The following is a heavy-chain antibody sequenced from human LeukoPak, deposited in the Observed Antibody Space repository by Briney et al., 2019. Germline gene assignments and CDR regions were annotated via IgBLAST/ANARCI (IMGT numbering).Heavy chain of an antibody. CDR2: INPSSGGT. CDR3: ARAFSFFRNYGSGSYYYYYYMDV. V-gene: IGHV1-2*02. Sequence: ASAKVSCKASGYTFTGYYMHWVRQAPGQGLEWMGWINPSSGGTNYAQKFQGRVTMTRDTSISTAYMELSRLRSDDTAVYYCARAFSFFRNYGSGSYYYYYYMDVWGKGTTVTISS. D-gene: IGHD3-10*01. CDR1: GYTFTGYY. J-gene: IGHJ6*03.